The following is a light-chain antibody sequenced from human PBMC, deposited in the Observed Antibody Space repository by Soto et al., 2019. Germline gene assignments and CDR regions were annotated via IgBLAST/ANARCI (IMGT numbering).Light chain of an antibody. J-gene: IGKJ4*01. V-gene: IGKV3-11*01. CDR3: QQRSNWPLT. CDR1: QSVGSY. CDR2: DAS. Sequence: EIVLTQSPATLSLSPGERATLSCRASQSVGSYLAWYQQKPGQAPRLLIFDASDRSTGIPARFSRSGSGTDFTLTISSLEPEDFAVYYCQQRSNWPLTFGGGTKVEIK.